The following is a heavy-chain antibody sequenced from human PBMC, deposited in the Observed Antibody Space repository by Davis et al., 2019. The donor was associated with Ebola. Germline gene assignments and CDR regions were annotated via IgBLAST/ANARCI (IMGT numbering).Heavy chain of an antibody. J-gene: IGHJ5*02. CDR1: GGSFSGYY. V-gene: IGHV4-34*01. CDR3: ARGVNRFDP. CDR2: INHSGST. Sequence: PSETLSLTCAVYGGSFSGYYWSWIRQPPGKGLEWIGEINHSGSTNYNPSLKSRLTISVDTSKNQLSLKLSSVPAADTAVYYCARGVNRFDPWGQGTLVTVSS.